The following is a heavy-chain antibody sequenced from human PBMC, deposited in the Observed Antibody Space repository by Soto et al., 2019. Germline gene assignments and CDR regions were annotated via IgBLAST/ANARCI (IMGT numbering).Heavy chain of an antibody. Sequence: GASVKVSCKASGYTFTSYDINWVRQATGQGLEWMGWMNPNSGNTGYAQKFQGRVTMTRNTSISTAYMELSNLRSEDTAVYYCARGRRMVRGVTKPTYYFDYWGQGTLVTSPQ. CDR3: ARGRRMVRGVTKPTYYFDY. V-gene: IGHV1-8*01. CDR1: GYTFTSYD. CDR2: MNPNSGNT. D-gene: IGHD3-10*01. J-gene: IGHJ4*02.